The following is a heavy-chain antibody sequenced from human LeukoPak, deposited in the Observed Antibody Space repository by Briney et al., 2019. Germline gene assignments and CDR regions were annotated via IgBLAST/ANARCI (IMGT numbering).Heavy chain of an antibody. J-gene: IGHJ6*03. V-gene: IGHV4-38-2*02. CDR3: ASQGYYYNMDV. CDR2: IFHSGSS. CDR1: GYSITSGYY. Sequence: SETLSLTCTVSGYSITSGYYWAWIRQTPGKGLEYIGSIFHSGSSYYNPSLNSRVTISVDTSMNQFSLKLSSVTAADTAVYYCASQGYYYNMDVWGKGTTVTISS.